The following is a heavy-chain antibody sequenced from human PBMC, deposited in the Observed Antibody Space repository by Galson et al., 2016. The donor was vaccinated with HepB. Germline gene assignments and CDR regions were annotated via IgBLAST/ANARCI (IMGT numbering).Heavy chain of an antibody. V-gene: IGHV3-30*18. CDR1: GFSFSSFA. J-gene: IGHJ4*02. CDR2: VSYDGNNK. CDR3: AKGWAAGGNWYFEY. D-gene: IGHD6-13*01. Sequence: SLRLSCAASGFSFSSFAMHWVRQVPGKGLEWVAVVSYDGNNKYYADSVNGRFTISRDNSNNTVHLQMNNLKVEDMAIYYCAKGWAAGGNWYFEYWGQGTLVTVSS.